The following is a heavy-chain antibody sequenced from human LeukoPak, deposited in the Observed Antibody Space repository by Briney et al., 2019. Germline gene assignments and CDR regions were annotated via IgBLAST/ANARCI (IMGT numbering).Heavy chain of an antibody. CDR1: GFTFSSYA. D-gene: IGHD6-19*01. Sequence: GGSLRLSCAASGFTFSSYAMSWVRQAPGKGLEWVSAISGSGGSTYYADSVKGRFTISRDNSKNTLYLQMNSLRAEDTAVYYCAKRGSSGWYIPAGIDYWGQGTLVTVSS. V-gene: IGHV3-23*01. CDR2: ISGSGGST. J-gene: IGHJ4*02. CDR3: AKRGSSGWYIPAGIDY.